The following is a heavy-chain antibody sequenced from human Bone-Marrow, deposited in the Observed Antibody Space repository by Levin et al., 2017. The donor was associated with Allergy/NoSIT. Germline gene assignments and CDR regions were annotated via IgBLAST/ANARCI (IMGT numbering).Heavy chain of an antibody. Sequence: GGSLRLSCTSSGFSFSNSGIHWVRQVPGKGLEWVALISDDRSYQDYADSVRGRFTISRDTSKNVMYLQINSLRAEDTAVYYCAKGQRFHLGNHYCYYGLDAWGQGTTVIVSS. CDR1: GFSFSNSG. CDR2: ISDDRSYQ. J-gene: IGHJ6*02. D-gene: IGHD5-12*01. V-gene: IGHV3-30*18. CDR3: AKGQRFHLGNHYCYYGLDA.